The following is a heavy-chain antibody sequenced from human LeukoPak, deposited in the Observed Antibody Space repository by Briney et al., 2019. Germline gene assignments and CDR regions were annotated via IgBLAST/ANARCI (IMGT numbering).Heavy chain of an antibody. CDR2: IKQDGSEK. CDR3: ARDGFEAPSGYSGYDSYYYYMDV. D-gene: IGHD5-12*01. J-gene: IGHJ6*03. CDR1: GFTLSSYA. V-gene: IGHV3-7*01. Sequence: GGSLRLSCAASGFTLSSYAMSWVRQAPGKGLEWVANIKQDGSEKYYVDSVKGRFTISRDNAKNSLYLQMNSLRAEDTAVYYCARDGFEAPSGYSGYDSYYYYMDVWGKGTTVTISS.